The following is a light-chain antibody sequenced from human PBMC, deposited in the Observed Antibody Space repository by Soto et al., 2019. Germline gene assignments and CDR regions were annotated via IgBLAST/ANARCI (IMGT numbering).Light chain of an antibody. J-gene: IGKJ1*01. CDR3: QQHSHWPPWT. CDR1: QNVRTF. V-gene: IGKV3-11*01. CDR2: GAS. Sequence: EVVLTQSPATLALSPWVRATLSCRASQNVRTFLDWYQQKPGQAPRLLIYGASNRATGIPARFSGSGSGTDFTLTISSLEPEDFAVYYCQQHSHWPPWTFGQGTKV.